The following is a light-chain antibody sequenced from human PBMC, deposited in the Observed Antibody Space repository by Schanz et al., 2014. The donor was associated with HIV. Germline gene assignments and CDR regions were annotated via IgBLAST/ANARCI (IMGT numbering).Light chain of an antibody. CDR1: SGSIASNY. CDR2: EDN. Sequence: NFMLTQPHSVSESPGKTVTISCTRSSGSIASNYVQWYQQRPGSAPTTVIYEDNQRPSGVPDRFSGSIDSSSNSASLTISGMKGGEGADNNGNSYNTKNHWVFGGGPKLAVL. CDR3: NSYNTKNHWV. V-gene: IGLV6-57*04. J-gene: IGLJ3*02.